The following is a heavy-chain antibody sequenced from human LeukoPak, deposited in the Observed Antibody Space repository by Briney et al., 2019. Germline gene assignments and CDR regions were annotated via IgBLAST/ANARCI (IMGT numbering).Heavy chain of an antibody. CDR2: ISSSSSYI. V-gene: IGHV3-21*01. CDR3: ARDGQDYYDSSGYLHY. J-gene: IGHJ4*02. CDR1: GFTFSSYS. Sequence: GGSLRLSCAASGFTFSSYSLTWVRRAPGKGLEWVSSISSSSSYIYYADSVKGRFTISRDNAKNSLYLQMNSLRAEDTAVYYCARDGQDYYDSSGYLHYWGQGTLVTVSS. D-gene: IGHD3-22*01.